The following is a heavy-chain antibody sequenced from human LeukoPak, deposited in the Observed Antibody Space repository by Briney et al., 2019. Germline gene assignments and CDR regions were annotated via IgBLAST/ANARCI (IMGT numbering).Heavy chain of an antibody. CDR2: IIQDGSEK. D-gene: IGHD6-13*01. CDR1: GFTFSSYW. CDR3: ARETPPAPGYSSRFDY. J-gene: IGHJ4*02. Sequence: PVGCLRLSCAASGFTFSSYWMSWVRQAPGKGLEWVANIIQDGSEKYYVDSVKGRFTISRDNAKNSLYLQMNSLRAEDTAVYYCARETPPAPGYSSRFDYWGQGTLGT. V-gene: IGHV3-7*01.